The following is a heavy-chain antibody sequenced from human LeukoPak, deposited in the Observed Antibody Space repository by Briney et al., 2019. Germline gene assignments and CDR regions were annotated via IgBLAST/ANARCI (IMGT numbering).Heavy chain of an antibody. CDR1: GFTVSSNY. CDR3: ARDSASSSSADAFDI. J-gene: IGHJ3*02. D-gene: IGHD6-6*01. V-gene: IGHV3-53*05. CDR2: IYSGGST. Sequence: GGSLRLSCAASGFTVSSNYMSWVRQAPGKGLEWVSVIYSGGSTYYADSVKGRFTISRDNSKNTLYLQMNSLRAEDTAVYYCARDSASSSSADAFDIWGQGTMVTVSS.